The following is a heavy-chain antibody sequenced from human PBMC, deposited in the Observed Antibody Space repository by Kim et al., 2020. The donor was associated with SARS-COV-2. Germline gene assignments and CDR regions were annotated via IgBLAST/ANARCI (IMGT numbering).Heavy chain of an antibody. D-gene: IGHD6-13*01. J-gene: IGHJ4*02. V-gene: IGHV1-24*01. CDR3: ATAYAAAGTAPFDY. Sequence: YAQKFQGRVTMTGDTSTDTAYMELSSLRSEDTAVYYGATAYAAAGTAPFDYWGQGTLVTVSS.